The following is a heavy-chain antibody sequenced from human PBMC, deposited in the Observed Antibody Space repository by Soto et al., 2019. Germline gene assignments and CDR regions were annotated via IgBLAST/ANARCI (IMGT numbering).Heavy chain of an antibody. V-gene: IGHV1-18*01. D-gene: IGHD6-13*01. Sequence: ASVKVSCKASGYTFTSYGISWVRQAPGQGLEWMGWISAYNGNTNYAQKLQGRVTMTTDTSTSTAYMELRSLRSDDTAVYYCARDSFDGAPGGIAAAGASAQSYYYYMDVWGKGTTVTVSS. CDR3: ARDSFDGAPGGIAAAGASAQSYYYYMDV. CDR2: ISAYNGNT. CDR1: GYTFTSYG. J-gene: IGHJ6*03.